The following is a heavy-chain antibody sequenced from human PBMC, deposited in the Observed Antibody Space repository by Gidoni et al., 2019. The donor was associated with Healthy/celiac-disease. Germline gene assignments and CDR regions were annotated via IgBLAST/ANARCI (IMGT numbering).Heavy chain of an antibody. J-gene: IGHJ6*02. Sequence: EVQLVVPGGGLVQPGRSLSPSCTASGFTFGDYANSGVRPAPGKGLEWVGFIRSKAYGGTTEYAASVKGRCTISRDDTKSIAYLQMNSLKTEDTAVYYCTRDHYDSSGLPYYYYYGMDVWGQGTTVTVSS. CDR2: IRSKAYGGTT. D-gene: IGHD3-22*01. CDR3: TRDHYDSSGLPYYYYYGMDV. V-gene: IGHV3-49*04. CDR1: GFTFGDYA.